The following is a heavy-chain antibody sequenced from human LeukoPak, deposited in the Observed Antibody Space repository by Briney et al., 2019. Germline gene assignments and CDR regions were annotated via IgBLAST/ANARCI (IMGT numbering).Heavy chain of an antibody. CDR1: GFTFSSYG. J-gene: IGHJ4*02. CDR3: AKDYKAVAGTNCFDY. V-gene: IGHV3-30*02. Sequence: GSLRLSCAASGFTFSSYGMHWVRQAPGKGLEWVAFIRYDGSNKYYADSVKGRFTISRDNSKNTLYLQMNSLRAEDTAVYYCAKDYKAVAGTNCFDYWGQGTLVTVSS. D-gene: IGHD6-19*01. CDR2: IRYDGSNK.